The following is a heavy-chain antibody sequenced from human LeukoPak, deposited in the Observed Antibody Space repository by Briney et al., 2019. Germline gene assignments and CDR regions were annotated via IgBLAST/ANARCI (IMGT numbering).Heavy chain of an antibody. Sequence: ASVKVSCKASGYTFTMYGINWVRQAPGQGLEWMGWISGYNGNTKYGQKFQDTVTMTTDTSTSTAYMELRSLRSDDTAVYYCAAERYGGLTDCCNFEIWGQGTMVTVSS. J-gene: IGHJ3*02. CDR1: GYTFTMYG. D-gene: IGHD4-23*01. V-gene: IGHV1-18*01. CDR3: AAERYGGLTDCCNFEI. CDR2: ISGYNGNT.